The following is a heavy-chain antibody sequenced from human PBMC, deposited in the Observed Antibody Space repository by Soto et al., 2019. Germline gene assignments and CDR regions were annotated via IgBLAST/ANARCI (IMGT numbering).Heavy chain of an antibody. V-gene: IGHV3-21*01. Sequence: PVGSLRLSCAASGFTFSSYSMNWVRQAPGKGLEWVSSISSSSSYIYYADSVKGRFTISRDNAKNSLYLQMNSLRAEDTAVYYCARGGVAAAGRVSYYYYGMDVWGQGTTVTVSS. CDR3: ARGGVAAAGRVSYYYYGMDV. CDR1: GFTFSSYS. CDR2: ISSSSSYI. D-gene: IGHD6-13*01. J-gene: IGHJ6*02.